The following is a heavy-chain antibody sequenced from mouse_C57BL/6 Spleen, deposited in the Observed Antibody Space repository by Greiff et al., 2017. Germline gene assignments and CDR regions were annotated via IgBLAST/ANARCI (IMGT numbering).Heavy chain of an antibody. CDR1: GYAFNNYL. V-gene: IGHV1-54*01. CDR2: INPGRGGT. CDR3: ARRDTTPDWYFDV. D-gene: IGHD1-1*01. J-gene: IGHJ1*03. Sequence: QVHVKQSGAELVRPGTSVKVSCKASGYAFNNYLIEWVKQRPGQGLEWIGVINPGRGGTNYNEKFKGKATLTADKSSSTAYMQRSSLTSEDSAVYFCARRDTTPDWYFDVWGTGTTVTVSS.